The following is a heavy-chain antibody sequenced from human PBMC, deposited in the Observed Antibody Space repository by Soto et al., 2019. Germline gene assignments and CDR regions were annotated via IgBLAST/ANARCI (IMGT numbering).Heavy chain of an antibody. V-gene: IGHV1-69*13. CDR1: GYTFASCD. Sequence: ASVKASCKDPGYTFASCDLNSPRQATGQGLEWMGWIIPNCGNANYAQKFQGRVTITADESTSTAYMELSSLRSEDTAVYYCARTARSMPYSLHHYYFAYWGQGTLVTVSS. D-gene: IGHD3-16*01. CDR3: ARTARSMPYSLHHYYFAY. J-gene: IGHJ4*02. CDR2: IIPNCGNA.